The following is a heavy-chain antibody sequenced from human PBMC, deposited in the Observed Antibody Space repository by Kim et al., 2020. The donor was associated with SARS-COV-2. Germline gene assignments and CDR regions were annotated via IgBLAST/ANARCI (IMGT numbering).Heavy chain of an antibody. V-gene: IGHV1-24*01. J-gene: IGHJ1*01. D-gene: IGHD6-13*01. CDR1: GHSLSEMS. CDR2: FDPDENEV. Sequence: ASVKVSCKVSGHSLSEMSVHWVRQAPGEGPEWMGGFDPDENEVAYLQRFQGRLTMTEDPSTDTAYMELRSLGPEDTAVYYCPTRRQDSSWSGGEFFRYWGQGSLVTVSS. CDR3: PTRRQDSSWSGGEFFRY.